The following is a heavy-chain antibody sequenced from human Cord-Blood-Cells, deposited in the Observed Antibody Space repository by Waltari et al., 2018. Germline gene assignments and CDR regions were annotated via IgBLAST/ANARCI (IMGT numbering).Heavy chain of an antibody. CDR1: GFTFSGSA. Sequence: EVQLVESGGGLVQPGGSLTLSCAASGFTFSGSAMHWVRQASGKGLEWVGRIRSKANSYATAYAASVKGRFTISRDDSKNTAYLQMNSLKTEDTAVYYCTTRRYYYYYMDVWGKGTTVTVSS. V-gene: IGHV3-73*02. CDR3: TTRRYYYYYMDV. J-gene: IGHJ6*03. CDR2: IRSKANSYAT.